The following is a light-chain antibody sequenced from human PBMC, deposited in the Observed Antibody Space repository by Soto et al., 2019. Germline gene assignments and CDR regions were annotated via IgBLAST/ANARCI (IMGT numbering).Light chain of an antibody. V-gene: IGLV6-57*03. Sequence: NFMLTQPHSVSESPGKTVTISCTRSSGSIANSYVQWYQQRPGSAPTAVIHEDDQRPSGVPDRFSGSIDRSSNSASLTISGLKTEDEADYYCQSYDSTNQGVFGGGTKVTVL. CDR1: SGSIANSY. J-gene: IGLJ2*01. CDR2: EDD. CDR3: QSYDSTNQGV.